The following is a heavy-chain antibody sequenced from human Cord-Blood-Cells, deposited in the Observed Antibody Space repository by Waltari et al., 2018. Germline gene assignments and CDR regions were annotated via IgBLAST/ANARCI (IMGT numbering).Heavy chain of an antibody. CDR2: IIPIFGTA. CDR3: ASGGDDYGDYYFDY. D-gene: IGHD4-17*01. CDR1: GGTFSSYA. Sequence: QVQLVQSGAEVKKPGSSVKVSCKASGGTFSSYAISWVRPAAGQGLEWLGGIIPIFGTANYAQEFQGRGTSTADESTSTAYMERSSLRSEDTAVYYCASGGDDYGDYYFDYWGQGTLVTVSS. V-gene: IGHV1-69*01. J-gene: IGHJ4*02.